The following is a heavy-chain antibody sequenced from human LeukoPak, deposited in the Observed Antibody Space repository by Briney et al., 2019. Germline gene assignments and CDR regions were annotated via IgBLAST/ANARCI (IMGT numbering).Heavy chain of an antibody. J-gene: IGHJ3*02. V-gene: IGHV4-30-4*08. CDR1: GDSISSSGYY. D-gene: IGHD2-2*01. CDR2: IYYSGST. CDR3: ARDPSSTSPLDI. Sequence: SETLSLTCTVSGDSISSSGYYWGWIRQPPGKGLEWIGYIYYSGSTYYNPSLKSRVTISVDTSKNQFSLKLSSVTAADTAVYYCARDPSSTSPLDIWGQGTMVTVSS.